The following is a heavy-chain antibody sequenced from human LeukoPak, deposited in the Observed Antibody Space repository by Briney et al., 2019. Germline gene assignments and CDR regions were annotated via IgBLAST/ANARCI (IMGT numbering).Heavy chain of an antibody. V-gene: IGHV4-39*01. Sequence: SQTLSLTCTVSGGSISSGGYYWGWIRQPPGKGLEWIGSIYYSGSTYYNPSLKSRVTISVDTSKNQFSLKLSSVTAADTAVYYCASTDLGAFDIWGQGTMVTVSS. CDR2: IYYSGST. CDR1: GGSISSGGYY. J-gene: IGHJ3*02. CDR3: ASTDLGAFDI.